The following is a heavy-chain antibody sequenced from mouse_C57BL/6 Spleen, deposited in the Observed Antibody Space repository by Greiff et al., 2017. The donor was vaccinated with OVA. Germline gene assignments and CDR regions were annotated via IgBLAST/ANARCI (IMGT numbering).Heavy chain of an antibody. CDR2: IYPGDGDT. J-gene: IGHJ2*01. CDR3: ARSGWEGYLDYFDD. V-gene: IGHV1-82*01. CDR1: GYAFSSSW. D-gene: IGHD2-3*01. Sequence: QVQLKESGPELVKPGASVKISCKASGYAFSSSWMNWVKQRPGKGLEWIGLIYPGDGDTNYNGKFKGKATLTADNSSSTAYMQLSSLTAEDAAVYFCARSGWEGYLDYFDDWGKGTTLTVSS.